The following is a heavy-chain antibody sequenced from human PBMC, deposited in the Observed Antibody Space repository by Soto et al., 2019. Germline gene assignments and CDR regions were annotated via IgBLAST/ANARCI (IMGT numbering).Heavy chain of an antibody. Sequence: EVQLVESGGGLVQPGGSLRLSCAASGFSFSSYSMNWVRQAPGKGLEWVSQISSSSNTIYYADSVKGRFTISRDNAKKSVYLQMNSLRDEDTAVYYCARDSLTHYGGNLDYWGQATLVTVSS. V-gene: IGHV3-48*02. CDR1: GFSFSSYS. CDR3: ARDSLTHYGGNLDY. D-gene: IGHD4-17*01. J-gene: IGHJ4*02. CDR2: ISSSSNTI.